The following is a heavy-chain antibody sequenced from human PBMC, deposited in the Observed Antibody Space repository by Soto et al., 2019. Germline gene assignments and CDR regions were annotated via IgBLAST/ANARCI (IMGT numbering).Heavy chain of an antibody. CDR1: GFSLSTSGVG. Sequence: QITLKESGPTLVKPTQTLTLTCTFSGFSLSTSGVGVGWIRQPPGKALEWLALIYWDDDKRYSPSLKSRLTIAXXTXKXXVVRTMTTMDPVDPATYYCAHSRPYSRSYTNWFDPWGQGTLVTVSS. CDR2: IYWDDDK. CDR3: AHSRPYSRSYTNWFDP. V-gene: IGHV2-5*02. D-gene: IGHD6-13*01. J-gene: IGHJ5*02.